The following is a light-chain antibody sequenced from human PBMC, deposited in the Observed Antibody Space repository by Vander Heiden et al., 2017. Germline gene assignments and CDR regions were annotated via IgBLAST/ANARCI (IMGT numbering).Light chain of an antibody. J-gene: IGKJ2*01. CDR3: QQYDNLPYT. CDR1: QDISNY. CDR2: DAS. V-gene: IGKV1-33*01. Sequence: IQMTQSPSSLSASVGDRVTITCQASQDISNYLNWYQQKPGKAPKRLIYDASNLETGVPSRFSGSGSGTDFTFTISSLQPEDIATYYCQQYDNLPYTFGQGTKLEIK.